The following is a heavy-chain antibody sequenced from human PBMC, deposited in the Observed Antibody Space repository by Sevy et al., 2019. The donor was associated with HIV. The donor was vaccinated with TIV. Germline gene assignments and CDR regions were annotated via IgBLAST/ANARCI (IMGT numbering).Heavy chain of an antibody. V-gene: IGHV3-23*01. J-gene: IGHJ4*02. D-gene: IGHD6-13*01. CDR2: ISGSGDIT. CDR3: AKTDRISALGQFDY. Sequence: GGSLRLSCAASGFTVSSNYMSWVRQAPGKGLEWVSIISGSGDITYYEQSVKGRFTISRDNSKNTLSLQMNSLRAEDTAIYFCAKTDRISALGQFDYWGQGTLVTVSS. CDR1: GFTVSSNY.